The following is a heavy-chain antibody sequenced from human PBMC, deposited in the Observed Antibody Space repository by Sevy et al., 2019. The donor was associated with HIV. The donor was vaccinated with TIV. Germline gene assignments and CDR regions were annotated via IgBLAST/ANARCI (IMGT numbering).Heavy chain of an antibody. CDR2: LYHSGST. V-gene: IGHV4-38-2*01. D-gene: IGHD3-22*01. CDR3: ARGDYYDTSGYYSYYFGY. CDR1: GFSITTAYY. J-gene: IGHJ4*02. Sequence: SETLSLTCAVSGFSITTAYYWGWIRQPPGKGPEWIGSLYHSGSTSFNPSLKSRVTISVDTSKNHLCLKLSSVTAADTAVYDCARGDYYDTSGYYSYYFGYWGQGTLVTVSS.